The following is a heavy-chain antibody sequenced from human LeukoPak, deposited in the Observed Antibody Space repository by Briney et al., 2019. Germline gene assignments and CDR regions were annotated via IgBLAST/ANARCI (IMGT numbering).Heavy chain of an antibody. CDR3: AKGSSGYFFDL. CDR1: GFIFNNYG. J-gene: IGHJ4*02. V-gene: IGHV3-23*01. CDR2: ISNDGGGT. D-gene: IGHD3-22*01. Sequence: RGGSLRLSCAASGFIFNNYGLVWVRQAPGKGLEWVSAISNDGGGTTYADFVKGRFSVSRDNSKNTLFLQMNSLRAEDTALYYCAKGSSGYFFDLWGQGTLVTVSS.